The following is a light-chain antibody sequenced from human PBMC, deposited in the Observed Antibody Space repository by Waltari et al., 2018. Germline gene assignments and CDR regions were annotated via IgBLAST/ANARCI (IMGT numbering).Light chain of an antibody. CDR3: QSYDSSLSDVV. V-gene: IGLV1-40*01. CDR1: SPNIGAGYD. J-gene: IGLJ2*01. CDR2: GNS. Sequence: QSVLTKPPSVSGAPGQRVTIPCTGSSPNIGAGYDVHWYQQLPGTAPKLLIYGNSNRPSGVPDRFSGSKSGTSASLAITGLQAEDEADYYCQSYDSSLSDVVFGGGTKLTVL.